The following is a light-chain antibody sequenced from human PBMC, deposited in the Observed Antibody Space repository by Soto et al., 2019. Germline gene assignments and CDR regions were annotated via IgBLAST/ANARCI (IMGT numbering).Light chain of an antibody. CDR2: EVI. J-gene: IGLJ2*01. V-gene: IGLV2-8*01. Sequence: QSALTQPPSASGSPGQSVTISCTGTSSDVGGYYYVSWYQHHLGKAPKLIIYEVIKRPSGVPDRFSGSKSDNTASLTVSGLRAEDEADYYCTSYAGSNNVVFGGGTKLTVL. CDR1: SSDVGGYYY. CDR3: TSYAGSNNVV.